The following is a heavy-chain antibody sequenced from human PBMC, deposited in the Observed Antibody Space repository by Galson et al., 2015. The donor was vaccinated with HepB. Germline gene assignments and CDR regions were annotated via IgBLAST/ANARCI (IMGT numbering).Heavy chain of an antibody. V-gene: IGHV3-23*01. Sequence: SLRLSCAASGFTFSDYAMTWVRQAPGKGLEWFSTISARGDNTYYADSVKGRFTISRDNSKKTLYLQMNSLRAEDTAIYYCANTRGWELLTFWGQGTLVTVSS. J-gene: IGHJ4*01. CDR2: ISARGDNT. D-gene: IGHD1-26*01. CDR1: GFTFSDYA. CDR3: ANTRGWELLTF.